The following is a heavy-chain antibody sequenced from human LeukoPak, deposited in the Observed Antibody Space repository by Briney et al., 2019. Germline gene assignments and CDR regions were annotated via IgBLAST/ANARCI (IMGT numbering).Heavy chain of an antibody. D-gene: IGHD2-2*01. CDR3: ARDGSRDY. CDR2: ISGSSSYS. Sequence: KAGGSLRLSCAASGFTFTTYAMSWIRQAPGKGLEWVSCISGSSSYSNYADSVKGRFTISRDNAKNSLYLQMNSLRADDTAVYYCARDGSRDYWGQGTLVTVSS. CDR1: GFTFTTYA. J-gene: IGHJ4*02. V-gene: IGHV3-11*05.